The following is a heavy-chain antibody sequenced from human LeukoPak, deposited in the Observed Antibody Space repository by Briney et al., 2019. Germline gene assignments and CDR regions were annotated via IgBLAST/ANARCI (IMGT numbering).Heavy chain of an antibody. CDR2: IYPGDSDT. V-gene: IGHV5-51*01. CDR3: ARLRDSRYDAFDI. D-gene: IGHD3-22*01. CDR1: GYSFTSYW. J-gene: IGHJ3*02. Sequence: GESLKISCKGSGYSFTSYWIGWVRQLPGKGLEWMGIIYPGDSDTRYSPSFQGQVTISADKSISTAYLQWSSLKASDTAMYYCARLRDSRYDAFDIWGQGTMVTVSS.